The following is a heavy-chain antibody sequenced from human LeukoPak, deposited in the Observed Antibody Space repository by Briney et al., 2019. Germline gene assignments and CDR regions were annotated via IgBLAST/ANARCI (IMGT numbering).Heavy chain of an antibody. CDR2: INHSGST. D-gene: IGHD4-23*01. CDR3: ARGDSGNWHYYYMDV. V-gene: IGHV4-34*01. J-gene: IGHJ6*03. Sequence: SETLSLTCAVYGGSFSGYYWSWIRQPPGKGLEWIGEINHSGSTNYNPSLKSRVTISVDTSKNQFSLKLSSVTAADTAVYYCARGDSGNWHYYYMDVWGKGTTVTVSS. CDR1: GGSFSGYY.